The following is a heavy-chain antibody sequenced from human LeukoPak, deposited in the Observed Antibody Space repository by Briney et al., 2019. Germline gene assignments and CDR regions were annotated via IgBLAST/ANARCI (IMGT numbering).Heavy chain of an antibody. J-gene: IGHJ6*03. CDR2: IRYDGSNK. V-gene: IGHV3-30*02. CDR3: AKVRTSSGWYYYYYYYMDV. CDR1: GFTFSSYG. D-gene: IGHD6-19*01. Sequence: GGSLRLSCAASGFTFSSYGMHWVRQAPGKGLEWVAFIRYDGSNKYYADSVKGRFTISRDNSKNTLYLQMNSLRAEDTAVYYCAKVRTSSGWYYYYYYYMDVWGKGTTVTISS.